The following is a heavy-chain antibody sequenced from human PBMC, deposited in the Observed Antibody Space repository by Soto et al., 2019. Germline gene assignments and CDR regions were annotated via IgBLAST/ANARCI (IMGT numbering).Heavy chain of an antibody. CDR1: GYTFTSYG. CDR3: ATYYCSSTSCYPYYYYGMDV. Sequence: GASVKVSCKASGYTFTSYGISWLRQAPGQGLERMGWISAYNGNTNYAQKLQGRVTMTTDTSTSTAYMELRSLRSDDTAVYYCATYYCSSTSCYPYYYYGMDVWGQGTTVTVSS. D-gene: IGHD2-2*01. V-gene: IGHV1-18*04. J-gene: IGHJ6*02. CDR2: ISAYNGNT.